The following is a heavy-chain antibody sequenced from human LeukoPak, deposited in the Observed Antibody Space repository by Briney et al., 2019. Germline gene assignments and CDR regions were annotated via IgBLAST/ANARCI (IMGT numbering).Heavy chain of an antibody. Sequence: SVKVSCKASGGTFSSYAISWVRQAPGQGLEWMGGIIPVFGTANYAQKFQGRVTITTDESTSTAYMELSSLRSEDTAVYYCARQIAVAPRLGRGWFDPWGQGTLVTVSS. CDR1: GGTFSSYA. CDR2: IIPVFGTA. CDR3: ARQIAVAPRLGRGWFDP. J-gene: IGHJ5*02. V-gene: IGHV1-69*05. D-gene: IGHD6-19*01.